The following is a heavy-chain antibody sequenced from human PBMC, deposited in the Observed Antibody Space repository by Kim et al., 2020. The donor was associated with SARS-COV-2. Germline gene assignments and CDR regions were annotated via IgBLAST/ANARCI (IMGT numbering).Heavy chain of an antibody. CDR2: INHSGST. CDR1: GGSFSGYY. D-gene: IGHD3-10*01. J-gene: IGHJ4*02. Sequence: SETLSLTCAVYGGSFSGYYWSWIRQPPGKGLEWIGEINHSGSTNYNPSLKSRVTISVDTSKNQFSLKLSSVTAADTAVYYCARRTMVRGVLDYWGQGTLVTVSS. CDR3: ARRTMVRGVLDY. V-gene: IGHV4-34*01.